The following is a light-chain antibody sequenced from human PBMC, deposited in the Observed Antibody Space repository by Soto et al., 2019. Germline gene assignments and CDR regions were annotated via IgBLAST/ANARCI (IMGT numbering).Light chain of an antibody. CDR3: QQYNDWPLT. CDR2: GAS. V-gene: IGKV3-15*01. J-gene: IGKJ4*01. Sequence: DKVMTQSPAALSVSPGERATLSCRASQSVNSNLAWYQQKPGQAPRLLLYGASTRATGIPARFSGSASGTEFTLTISSLQSEDSAVYYCQQYNDWPLTFGGGTKVEIK. CDR1: QSVNSN.